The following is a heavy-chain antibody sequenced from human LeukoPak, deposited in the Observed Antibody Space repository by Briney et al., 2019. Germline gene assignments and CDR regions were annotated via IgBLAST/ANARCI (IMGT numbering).Heavy chain of an antibody. V-gene: IGHV3-49*04. CDR3: TRWTAAFDY. J-gene: IGHJ4*02. D-gene: IGHD3/OR15-3a*01. CDR1: GINLGDYS. CDR2: IRSKAYGGTT. Sequence: GSLRIPCSTSGINLGDYSNSRGRQASRKGPGWVGFIRSKAYGGTTEYAASVKGRFTISRDDSRSIAYLQMNSLKTEDTAVYYCTRWTAAFDYWGQGTLVTVSS.